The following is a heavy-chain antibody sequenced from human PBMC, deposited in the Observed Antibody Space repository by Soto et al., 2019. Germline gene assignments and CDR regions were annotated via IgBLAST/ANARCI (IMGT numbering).Heavy chain of an antibody. CDR3: ARDPYSYGPRLGCFEY. V-gene: IGHV3-30-3*01. J-gene: IGHJ4*02. D-gene: IGHD5-18*01. CDR1: GFTFSSYA. Sequence: QVQLVESGGGVVQPGRSLRLSCAASGFTFSSYAMHWVRQAPGKGLEWVAVISYDGSNKYYAGSVKGRFTISRDNSKNTLYLQMNSRRAKDTAVYYCARDPYSYGPRLGCFEYWGEGTLVTVYS. CDR2: ISYDGSNK.